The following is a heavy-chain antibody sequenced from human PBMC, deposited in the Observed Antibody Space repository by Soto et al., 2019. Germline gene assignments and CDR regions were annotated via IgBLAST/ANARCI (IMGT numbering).Heavy chain of an antibody. V-gene: IGHV5-10-1*01. Sequence: PGESLKSSCKGSGYSFTSYLISCVRQIPWKGLEWMVRIDPSDSCTNYSPSFQGHVTISADKSISTAYLQWSSLKASDTAMYYCARLTSDITMVRGGPDESMDVWAQGTTVTVSS. CDR2: IDPSDSCT. D-gene: IGHD3-10*01. J-gene: IGHJ6*02. CDR3: ARLTSDITMVRGGPDESMDV. CDR1: GYSFTSYL.